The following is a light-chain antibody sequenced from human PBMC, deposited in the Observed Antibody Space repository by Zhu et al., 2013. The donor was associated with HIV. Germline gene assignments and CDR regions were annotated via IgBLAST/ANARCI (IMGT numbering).Light chain of an antibody. V-gene: IGLV2-14*02. Sequence: QSALTQPASVSGSPGQSITISCTGTNRDVGSYNFVSWFQQRPGKAPKLIIYEVSKRPSGVSHRFSASKSGNTASLTISGLQAEDEGDYYCSSYTSSSTLVFGGGTKLTVL. CDR1: NRDVGSYNF. CDR3: SSYTSSSTLV. J-gene: IGLJ2*01. CDR2: EVS.